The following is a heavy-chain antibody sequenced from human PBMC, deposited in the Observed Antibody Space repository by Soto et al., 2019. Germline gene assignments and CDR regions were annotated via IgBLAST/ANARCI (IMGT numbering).Heavy chain of an antibody. J-gene: IGHJ3*02. CDR1: GYSISNGYF. D-gene: IGHD3-22*01. V-gene: IGHV4-38-2*01. Sequence: SETLSLTCVVSGYSISNGYFWGWIRQPPGKGLEWVGSIYHNGKTNYNPSLKSRVTISVDTSKNQFSLKLSSVTAADTAVYYCARVMAGYYYDSSGIKSYAFDIWGQGTMVTVSS. CDR2: IYHNGKT. CDR3: ARVMAGYYYDSSGIKSYAFDI.